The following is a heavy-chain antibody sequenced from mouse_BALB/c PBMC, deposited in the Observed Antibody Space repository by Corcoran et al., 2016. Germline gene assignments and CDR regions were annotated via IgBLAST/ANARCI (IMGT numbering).Heavy chain of an antibody. J-gene: IGHJ4*01. Sequence: QIQLVQSGPELKKPGETVKISCKASGYTFTNYGLKWVKQAPGKGLKWMGRINTYTGEPTYADDFKGRFAFSLETSASTAYLQINNLKNEDTATYFCARAPLHYYAMDYWGQGTSVTVSS. CDR3: ARAPLHYYAMDY. V-gene: IGHV9-3-1*01. D-gene: IGHD6-1*01. CDR1: GYTFTNYG. CDR2: INTYTGEP.